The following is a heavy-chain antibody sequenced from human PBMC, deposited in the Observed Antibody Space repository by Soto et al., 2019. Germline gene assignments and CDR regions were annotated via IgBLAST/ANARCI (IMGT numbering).Heavy chain of an antibody. CDR1: GFTFGNYA. CDR3: AKDRGPYCSGGICYPPSWFDP. V-gene: IGHV3-23*01. J-gene: IGHJ5*02. Sequence: GGSLRLSCVGSGFTFGNYAMSWVRQAPGKGLEWVSSITGINGRTYYADSVKGRFTISRDNPKNTLYLQMNNLRAEDTAMFYCAKDRGPYCSGGICYPPSWFDPWGQGTQVTVSS. CDR2: ITGINGRT. D-gene: IGHD2-15*01.